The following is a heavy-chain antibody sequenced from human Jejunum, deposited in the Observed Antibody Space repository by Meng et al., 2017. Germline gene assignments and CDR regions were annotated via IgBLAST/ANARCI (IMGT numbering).Heavy chain of an antibody. CDR2: SRNKANSYTT. CDR3: ARGYSGTYFYAFDI. CDR1: GSTFSDHY. D-gene: IGHD1-26*01. V-gene: IGHV3-72*01. Sequence: GESLKISCAASGSTFSDHYIDWVRQAPGTGLEWVGLSRNKANSYTTDYAASVKGRFTISRDASKNSLYLQMSSLKTEDTAVYYGARGYSGTYFYAFDIWGQGTMVTVSS. J-gene: IGHJ3*02.